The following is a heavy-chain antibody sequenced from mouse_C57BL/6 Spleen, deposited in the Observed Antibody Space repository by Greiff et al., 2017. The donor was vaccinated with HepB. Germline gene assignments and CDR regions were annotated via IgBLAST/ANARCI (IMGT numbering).Heavy chain of an antibody. V-gene: IGHV5-6*01. CDR2: ISSGGSYT. Sequence: EVQVVESGGDLVKPGGSLKLSCAASGFTFSSYGMSWVRQTPDKRLEWVATISSGGSYTYYPDSVKGRFTISRDNAKNTLYLQMSSLKSEDTAMYYCARREDGFYAMDYWGQGTSVTVSS. CDR3: ARREDGFYAMDY. J-gene: IGHJ4*01. CDR1: GFTFSSYG. D-gene: IGHD2-3*01.